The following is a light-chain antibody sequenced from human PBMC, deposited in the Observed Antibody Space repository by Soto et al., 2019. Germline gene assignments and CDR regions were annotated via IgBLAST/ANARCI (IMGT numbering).Light chain of an antibody. CDR1: GSNIGSYS. V-gene: IGLV1-51*01. CDR3: ASWDRILRVVV. J-gene: IGLJ2*01. Sequence: QSVLPQPPSVSAAPGQKVSISCSGSGSNIGSYSVSWYQPLPGTAPKLLIYDDNKRPSGIPDRFSGSKSGTSATLGITGLQTGDEADYYCASWDRILRVVVFGGGTKLTVL. CDR2: DDN.